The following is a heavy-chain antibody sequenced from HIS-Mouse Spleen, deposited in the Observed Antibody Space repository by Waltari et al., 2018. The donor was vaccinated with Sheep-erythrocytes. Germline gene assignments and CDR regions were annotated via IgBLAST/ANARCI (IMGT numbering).Heavy chain of an antibody. D-gene: IGHD6-19*01. CDR2: INHSGST. CDR3: ALSVDLAGAFDI. V-gene: IGHV4-34*01. J-gene: IGHJ3*02. Sequence: QVQLQQWGAGLLKPSETLSLTCAVYGGSFSGYYWSWIRQPPGKGLEWIGEINHSGSTTSNPSLKSRVTISVDTSKNQFSLKLSSVTAADTAVYYCALSVDLAGAFDIWGQGTMVTVSS. CDR1: GGSFSGYY.